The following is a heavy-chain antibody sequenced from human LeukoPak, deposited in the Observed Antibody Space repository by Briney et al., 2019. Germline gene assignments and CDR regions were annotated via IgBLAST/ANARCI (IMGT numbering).Heavy chain of an antibody. CDR1: GFTFSNYW. CDR2: IKEDGSEK. V-gene: IGHV3-7*03. Sequence: GGSLRLSCAASGFTFSNYWMSWVRQAPGKGLEWVANIKEDGSEKYYVDAVKGRFTISRDNAKKSLFLQMNSLRAEDTAVYYCARDQYYSSSDWGQGTLVTVSS. J-gene: IGHJ4*02. CDR3: ARDQYYSSSD. D-gene: IGHD6-19*01.